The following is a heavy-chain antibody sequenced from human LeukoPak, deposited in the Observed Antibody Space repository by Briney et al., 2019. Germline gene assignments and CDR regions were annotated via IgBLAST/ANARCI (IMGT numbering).Heavy chain of an antibody. Sequence: ASVKVSCKASGYTFTGYYMHWVRQAPGQGLEWMGRINPNSGGTNYAQKFQGRVTMTRDTSISTAYMELSRLRSDDTAVYYCARDRGAGTPAFDIWGQGTMVTVSS. CDR3: ARDRGAGTPAFDI. CDR1: GYTFTGYY. V-gene: IGHV1-2*06. D-gene: IGHD1-7*01. CDR2: INPNSGGT. J-gene: IGHJ3*02.